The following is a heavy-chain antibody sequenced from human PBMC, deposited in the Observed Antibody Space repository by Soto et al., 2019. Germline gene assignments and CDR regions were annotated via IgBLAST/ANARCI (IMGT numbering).Heavy chain of an antibody. CDR3: ARVVRGYCSGGSCYGGSYYYYMDV. J-gene: IGHJ6*03. CDR1: GFTFSSYD. Sequence: GGSLRLSCAASGFTFSSYDMHWVRQATGKGLEWVSAIGTAGDTYYPGSVKGRFTISRENAKNSLYLQMNSLRAGDTAVYYCARVVRGYCSGGSCYGGSYYYYMDVWGKGTTVTVS. D-gene: IGHD2-15*01. V-gene: IGHV3-13*01. CDR2: IGTAGDT.